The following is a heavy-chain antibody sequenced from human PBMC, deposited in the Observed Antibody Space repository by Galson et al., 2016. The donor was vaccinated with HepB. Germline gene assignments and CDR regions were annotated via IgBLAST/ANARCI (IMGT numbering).Heavy chain of an antibody. J-gene: IGHJ4*02. CDR3: ARVQILIVPAKSDF. Sequence: SVKVSCKASGYTFTNYGINWVRQAPGQGLEWMGWISTYNGNTDYAQKLKGRVTMTTDTSTSTAYMELRSLRSDDTAVYYCARVQILIVPAKSDFWGQGTLVTVSS. D-gene: IGHD2-2*01. CDR2: ISTYNGNT. V-gene: IGHV1-18*04. CDR1: GYTFTNYG.